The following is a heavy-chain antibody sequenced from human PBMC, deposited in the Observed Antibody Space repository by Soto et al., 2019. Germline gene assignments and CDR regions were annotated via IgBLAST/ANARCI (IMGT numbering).Heavy chain of an antibody. Sequence: EASVKVSCKASGGTFSSYAISWVRQDPGQGLEWMGGIIPIFGTANYAQKFQGRVTITADESTSTAYMELSSLRSEDTAVYYCARCYYDSSGYLKNYFDYWGQGTLVTVSS. V-gene: IGHV1-69*13. CDR1: GGTFSSYA. J-gene: IGHJ4*02. CDR2: IIPIFGTA. D-gene: IGHD3-22*01. CDR3: ARCYYDSSGYLKNYFDY.